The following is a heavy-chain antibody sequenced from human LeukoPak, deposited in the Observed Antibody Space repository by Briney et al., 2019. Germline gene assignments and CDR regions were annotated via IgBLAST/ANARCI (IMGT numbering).Heavy chain of an antibody. CDR3: ARGQTRLHNWFDP. D-gene: IGHD4-11*01. Sequence: GESLKISCKGSGYSFISYWIGWVRQMPGKGLEWMGIIYPGDSDTRYSPSFQGQVTISADKSISTAYLQWSSLKASDTAMYYCARGQTRLHNWFDPWGQGTLVTVSS. V-gene: IGHV5-51*01. CDR2: IYPGDSDT. CDR1: GYSFISYW. J-gene: IGHJ5*02.